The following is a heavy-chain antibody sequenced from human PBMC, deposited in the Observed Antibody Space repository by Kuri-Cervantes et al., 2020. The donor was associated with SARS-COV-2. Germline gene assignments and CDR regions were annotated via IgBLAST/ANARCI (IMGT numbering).Heavy chain of an antibody. CDR3: ARGDSLLDWGSDYYYYMDV. D-gene: IGHD7-27*01. J-gene: IGHJ6*03. CDR2: IYYSGST. CDR1: GGSFSGYY. Sequence: ESLKISCAVYGGSFSGYYWSWIRQPPGKGLEWIGYIYYSGSTNYNPSLKSRVTISVDTSKNQFSLKLSSVTAADTAVYYCARGDSLLDWGSDYYYYMDVWGKGTTVTVSS. V-gene: IGHV4-59*01.